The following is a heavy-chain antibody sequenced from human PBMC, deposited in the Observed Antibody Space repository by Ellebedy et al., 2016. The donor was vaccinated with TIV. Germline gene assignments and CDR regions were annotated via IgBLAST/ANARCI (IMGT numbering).Heavy chain of an antibody. CDR1: GFLFSDCS. CDR2: ISSSGTYI. V-gene: IGHV3-21*01. CDR3: ARTTPYNIAVAGPDY. J-gene: IGHJ4*02. D-gene: IGHD6-19*01. Sequence: GGSLRLXCKASGFLFSDCSMNWIRQAPGKGLEWVASISSSGTYIYYADSLEGRFTIARDNAKDSVFLQMNDLRVDDSGVYYCARTTPYNIAVAGPDYWGQGTLVTVTS.